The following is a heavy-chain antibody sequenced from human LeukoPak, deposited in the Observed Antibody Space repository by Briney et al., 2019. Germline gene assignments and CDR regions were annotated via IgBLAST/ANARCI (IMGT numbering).Heavy chain of an antibody. J-gene: IGHJ2*01. Sequence: GRSLRLSCAASGFTFDDYAMHWLRQAPGKGLEWVSGISCNSGSIGYADSVKGRFTISRATVKKSVYLQMTSLRAEDTALYYCAKGVHYYDSSGQTLYWYFDLWGRGTLVTVSS. V-gene: IGHV3-9*01. CDR2: ISCNSGSI. CDR1: GFTFDDYA. D-gene: IGHD3-22*01. CDR3: AKGVHYYDSSGQTLYWYFDL.